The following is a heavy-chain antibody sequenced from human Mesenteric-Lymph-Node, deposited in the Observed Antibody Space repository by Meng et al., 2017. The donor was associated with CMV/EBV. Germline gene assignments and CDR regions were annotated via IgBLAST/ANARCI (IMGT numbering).Heavy chain of an antibody. D-gene: IGHD2-2*01. CDR1: GFTFSSYG. Sequence: GESLKISCAASGFTFSSYGMHWVRQAPGKGLEWVAVIWYDGSNKYYADSVKGRFTISRDNSKNTLYLQMNSLRAEDTAVYYCAKGGYCSSTSCYGGNWFDPWGQGTLVTVSS. CDR2: IWYDGSNK. CDR3: AKGGYCSSTSCYGGNWFDP. V-gene: IGHV3-33*06. J-gene: IGHJ5*02.